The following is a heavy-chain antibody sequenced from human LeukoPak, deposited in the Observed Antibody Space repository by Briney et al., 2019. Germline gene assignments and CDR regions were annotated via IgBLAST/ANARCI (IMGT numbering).Heavy chain of an antibody. CDR3: AKAAGGNVFDY. J-gene: IGHJ4*02. V-gene: IGHV3-30*18. D-gene: IGHD4-23*01. CDR2: ISYDGSNK. Sequence: PGGSLRLSCAASGFTFSSYGMHRVRQAPGKGLEWVAVISYDGSNKYYADSVKGRFTISRDNSKNTLYLQMNSLRAEDTAVYYCAKAAGGNVFDYWGQGTLVTVSS. CDR1: GFTFSSYG.